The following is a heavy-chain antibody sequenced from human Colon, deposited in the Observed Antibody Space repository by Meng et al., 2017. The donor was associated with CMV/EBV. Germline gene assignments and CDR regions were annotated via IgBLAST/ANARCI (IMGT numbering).Heavy chain of an antibody. CDR2: IHYTETT. V-gene: IGHV4-39*07. CDR1: GDSISSGRHF. CDR3: AADISTAWFYY. Sequence: QVQLQQPGPGLVKPSEPLSLTCTVSGDSISSGRHFWGWIRQAPGKGLEWIATIHYTETTHYNPSLKSRITISVDTSKNQISLKVNSVTAADTAMYYCAADISTAWFYYWGQGTLVTVSS. D-gene: IGHD2-2*01. J-gene: IGHJ4*02.